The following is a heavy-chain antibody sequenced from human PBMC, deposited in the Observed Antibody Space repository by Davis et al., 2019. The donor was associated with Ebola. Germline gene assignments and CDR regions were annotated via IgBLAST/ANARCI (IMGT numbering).Heavy chain of an antibody. CDR3: AKSGSDYGDYDRAFDI. Sequence: PGGSLRLSCAASGFTFSSYAMSWVRQAPGKGLEWVSAISGSGGSTYYADSVKGRFTISRDNSKNTLYLQMNSLRAEDTAVYYCAKSGSDYGDYDRAFDIWGQGTMVTVSS. V-gene: IGHV3-23*01. CDR1: GFTFSSYA. J-gene: IGHJ3*02. D-gene: IGHD4-17*01. CDR2: ISGSGGST.